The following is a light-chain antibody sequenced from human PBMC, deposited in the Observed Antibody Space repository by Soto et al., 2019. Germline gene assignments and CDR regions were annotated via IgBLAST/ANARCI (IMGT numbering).Light chain of an antibody. CDR3: SSYTSTSTV. CDR2: EVN. Sequence: QSVLTQPASVSGSPGQSISISCTGTSNDIGIYNYVSWYQQYPGKAPKLLIYEVNNRLSGVSNRFSGSKSGNTASLTISGLQAEDESFDYCSSYTSTSTVFGGVTKLTVL. V-gene: IGLV2-14*01. J-gene: IGLJ2*01. CDR1: SNDIGIYNY.